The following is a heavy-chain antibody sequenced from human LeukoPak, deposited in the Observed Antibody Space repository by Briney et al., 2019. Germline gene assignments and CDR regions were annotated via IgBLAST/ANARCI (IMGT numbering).Heavy chain of an antibody. CDR2: IRSKAYGGTT. CDR3: TRDRSASGWYVDWFDP. D-gene: IGHD6-19*01. V-gene: IGHV3-49*04. Sequence: GGSLRLSCTASGFTFGDYAMSWVRQAPGKGLEWVGFIRSKAYGGTTEYAASVKGRSTISRDDSKSIAYLQMNSLKTEDTAVYYCTRDRSASGWYVDWFDPWGQGTLVTVSS. J-gene: IGHJ5*02. CDR1: GFTFGDYA.